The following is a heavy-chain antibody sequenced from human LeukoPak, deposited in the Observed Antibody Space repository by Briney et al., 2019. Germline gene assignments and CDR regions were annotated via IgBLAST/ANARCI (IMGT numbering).Heavy chain of an antibody. V-gene: IGHV4-30-2*01. J-gene: IGHJ4*02. D-gene: IGHD4-17*01. Sequence: SETLSLTCAVSGGSISSGGYSWSWIRQPPGKGLEWIWYIYHSGSTYYNPSLKSRVTISVDRSNNQFSLKLSAVTAADTAVYYCARATVTTLDYWGQGTLVTVSS. CDR1: GGSISSGGYS. CDR3: ARATVTTLDY. CDR2: IYHSGST.